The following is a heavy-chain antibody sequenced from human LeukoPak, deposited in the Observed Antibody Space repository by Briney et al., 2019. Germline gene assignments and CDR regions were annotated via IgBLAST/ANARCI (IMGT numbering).Heavy chain of an antibody. CDR2: INHSGST. Sequence: SETLSLTCAVYGGSFSGYFWSWIRQPPGKGLEWIGEINHSGSTHYNPSLKSRVTISVHTSKNQFSLKLSSVTAADTAVYYCARREVHYDRSGYQTYYFDYWGQGTLVTVSS. J-gene: IGHJ4*02. V-gene: IGHV4-34*01. CDR1: GGSFSGYF. D-gene: IGHD3-22*01. CDR3: ARREVHYDRSGYQTYYFDY.